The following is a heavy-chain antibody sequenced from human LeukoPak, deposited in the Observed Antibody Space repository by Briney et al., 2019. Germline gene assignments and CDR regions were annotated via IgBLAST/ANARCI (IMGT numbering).Heavy chain of an antibody. V-gene: IGHV3-23*01. D-gene: IGHD3-16*02. CDR3: AKIASEGSYRYLDY. J-gene: IGHJ4*02. Sequence: GRSLRLSRAPSGLTFGSYAMSSGRPAPGEGLGWGSAISGSGGSTYYADSVKGRFTISTDNSKNTLYLQMNSLRAEDTAVYYCAKIASEGSYRYLDYWGQGTLVTVSS. CDR1: GLTFGSYA. CDR2: ISGSGGST.